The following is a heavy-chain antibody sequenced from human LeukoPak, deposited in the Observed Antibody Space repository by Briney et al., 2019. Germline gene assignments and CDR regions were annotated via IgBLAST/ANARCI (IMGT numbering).Heavy chain of an antibody. CDR2: INTDGSST. D-gene: IGHD6-13*01. Sequence: GGSLRLSCAASGFTFSSYWMHWVRQAPGKGLVWVSRINTDGSSTSYPDSVKGRFTISRDNTKNTLYLEINSLRPDDTGIYYCAKDPVAAAGTFYYLAVWGKGTTVSVS. J-gene: IGHJ6*03. CDR3: AKDPVAAAGTFYYLAV. CDR1: GFTFSSYW. V-gene: IGHV3-74*01.